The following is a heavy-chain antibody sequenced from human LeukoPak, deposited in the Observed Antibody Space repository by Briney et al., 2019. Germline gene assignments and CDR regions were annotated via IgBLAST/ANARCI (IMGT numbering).Heavy chain of an antibody. D-gene: IGHD6-13*01. J-gene: IGHJ5*02. Sequence: GASVKVSCKASGYTFTGYYMHWVRQAPGQGLEWMGRINPNSGGTNYAQKFQGRVTMTRDTSISTAYMELSRLRSDDTAVYYCARDWVEQQLVIGNWFDPWGQGTLVTVSS. CDR3: ARDWVEQQLVIGNWFDP. CDR2: INPNSGGT. CDR1: GYTFTGYY. V-gene: IGHV1-2*06.